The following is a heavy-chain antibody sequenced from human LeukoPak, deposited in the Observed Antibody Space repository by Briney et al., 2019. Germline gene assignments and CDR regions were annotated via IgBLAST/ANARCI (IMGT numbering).Heavy chain of an antibody. D-gene: IGHD3-22*01. CDR3: ARDLSLYYDSSGYGYYFDY. CDR1: GFTFGRHW. CDR2: IKQDGSEK. J-gene: IGHJ4*02. V-gene: IGHV3-7*01. Sequence: GGSLRLSCAASGFTFGRHWMSWVRQAPGKGLEWVANIKQDGSEKYYVDSVKGRFTISRDNAKNSLYLQMNSLRAEDTAVYYCARDLSLYYDSSGYGYYFDYWGQGTLVTVSS.